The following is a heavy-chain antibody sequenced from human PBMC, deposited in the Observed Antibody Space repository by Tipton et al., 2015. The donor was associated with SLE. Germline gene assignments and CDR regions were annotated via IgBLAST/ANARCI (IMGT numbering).Heavy chain of an antibody. D-gene: IGHD4-17*01. CDR3: ASLAVTTQYYYYYYYMDV. CDR2: IYHSGTA. J-gene: IGHJ6*03. V-gene: IGHV4-39*07. Sequence: TLSLTCTVSGGSISSSRYYWGWIRQPPGKGLEWIGSIYHSGTAYYNPSLKSRVTISVDTSKNQFSLKLSSVTAADTAVYYCASLAVTTQYYYYYYYMDVWGKGATVTVSS. CDR1: GGSISSSRYY.